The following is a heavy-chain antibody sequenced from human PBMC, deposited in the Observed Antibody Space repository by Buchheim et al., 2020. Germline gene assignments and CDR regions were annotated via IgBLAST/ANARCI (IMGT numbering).Heavy chain of an antibody. CDR3: ARLVSKVYCSSTSCPAGNYYYGMDV. D-gene: IGHD2-2*01. Sequence: QVQLQESGPGLVKPSETLSLTCTVSGGSISSYYWSWIRQPPGKGLEWIGYIYYSGSTNYNPSLKSRVTISVDTYKNQFSLKLSSVTAADTAVYYCARLVSKVYCSSTSCPAGNYYYGMDVWGQGTT. V-gene: IGHV4-59*01. J-gene: IGHJ6*02. CDR1: GGSISSYY. CDR2: IYYSGST.